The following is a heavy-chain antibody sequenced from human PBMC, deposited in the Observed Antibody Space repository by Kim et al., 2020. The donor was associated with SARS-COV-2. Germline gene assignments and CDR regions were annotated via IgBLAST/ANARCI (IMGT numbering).Heavy chain of an antibody. CDR3: AKDRIAAA. CDR1: GFTFSSYG. J-gene: IGHJ4*02. Sequence: GGSLRLSCAASGFTFSSYGMHWVRQAPGKGLEWVAVISYDGSNKYYADSVKGRFTISRDNSKNTLYLQMNSLRAEDTAVYYCAKDRIAAAWGQGTLVTVS. V-gene: IGHV3-30*18. CDR2: ISYDGSNK. D-gene: IGHD6-13*01.